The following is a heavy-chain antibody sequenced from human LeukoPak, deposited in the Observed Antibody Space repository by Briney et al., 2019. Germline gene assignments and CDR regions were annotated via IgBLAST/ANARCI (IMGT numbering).Heavy chain of an antibody. V-gene: IGHV3-49*03. D-gene: IGHD1-26*01. J-gene: IGHJ5*02. CDR1: GLTFGDYT. Sequence: GGSLRLSCTGSGLTFGDYTVSWLRQAPGRGLEGVGFIRSKAYGGTTAYAAAAKGRFNISRDDSKSIASLQMNSLKTEDTAVYFCSVGSRGTYIPTFDLWGQGTLVTVSS. CDR2: IRSKAYGGTT. CDR3: SVGSRGTYIPTFDL.